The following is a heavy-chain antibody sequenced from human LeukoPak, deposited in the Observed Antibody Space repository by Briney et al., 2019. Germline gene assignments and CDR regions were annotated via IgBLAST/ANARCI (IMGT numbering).Heavy chain of an antibody. CDR2: IIPIFGTA. CDR1: GGAFSSYA. J-gene: IGHJ5*02. V-gene: IGHV1-69*13. CDR3: ARVFTMVRGAFDP. D-gene: IGHD3-10*01. Sequence: SVKVSCKASGGAFSSYAISWVRQAPGQGLEWMGGIIPIFGTANYAQKFQGRVTITADESTSTAYMELSSLRSEDTAVYYCARVFTMVRGAFDPWGQGTLVTVSS.